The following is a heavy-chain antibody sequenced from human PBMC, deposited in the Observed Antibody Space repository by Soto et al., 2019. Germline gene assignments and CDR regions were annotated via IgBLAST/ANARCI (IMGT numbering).Heavy chain of an antibody. V-gene: IGHV1-3*01. CDR3: ANIVVVPAAIPDDYGMDV. CDR2: INAGNGNT. Sequence: QVQLVQSGAEVKKPGASVKVSCKASGYTFTSYAMHWVRQAPGQRLEWMGWINAGNGNTKYSQKFQGRVTITRDTSASTAYMELSSLRSEDTAVYYCANIVVVPAAIPDDYGMDVWGQGTTVTVSS. J-gene: IGHJ6*02. CDR1: GYTFTSYA. D-gene: IGHD2-2*02.